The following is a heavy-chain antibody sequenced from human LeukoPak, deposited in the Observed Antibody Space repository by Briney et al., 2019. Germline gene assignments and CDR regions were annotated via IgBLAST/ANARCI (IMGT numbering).Heavy chain of an antibody. D-gene: IGHD6-6*01. CDR2: ISGSDGST. Sequence: GGSLRLSCAASEFTFRNYAMTWVRQAPGKGLEWVSGISGSDGSTYYADSVKGRFTISRDSSKNTLYLQMNGLRAEDTAVYYCTTVGSYSSTWYSDYWGQGTLVTVSS. CDR1: EFTFRNYA. CDR3: TTVGSYSSTWYSDY. J-gene: IGHJ4*02. V-gene: IGHV3-23*01.